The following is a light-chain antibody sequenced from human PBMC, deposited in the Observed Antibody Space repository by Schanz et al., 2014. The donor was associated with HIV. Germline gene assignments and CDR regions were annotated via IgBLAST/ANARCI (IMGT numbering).Light chain of an antibody. CDR3: AAWDDSLNGWV. J-gene: IGLJ3*02. Sequence: QSALTQPPSASGSRGQSVTISCTGTSSDVGPYDYVSWYQQHPGKAPKLMIYEVSKRPSGVPDRISGSKSGTSASLAIGGLQSEDEADYYCAAWDDSLNGWVFGGGTKLTVL. CDR1: SSDVGPYDY. CDR2: EVS. V-gene: IGLV2-8*01.